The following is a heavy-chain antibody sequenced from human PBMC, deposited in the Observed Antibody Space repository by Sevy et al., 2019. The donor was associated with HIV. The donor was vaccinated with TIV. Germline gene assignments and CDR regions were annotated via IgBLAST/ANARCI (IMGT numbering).Heavy chain of an antibody. D-gene: IGHD2-15*01. Sequence: SETLSLTCAVYGGSFSGFYWSWIRQPPGKGLEWIGEINHSGGANYNPSLKSRVTISVDTSKNQFSLKLNSVTAADTAVYYCARHCTGSSCSHAFDIWGQGTMVTVSS. CDR3: ARHCTGSSCSHAFDI. CDR1: GGSFSGFY. V-gene: IGHV4-34*01. CDR2: INHSGGA. J-gene: IGHJ3*02.